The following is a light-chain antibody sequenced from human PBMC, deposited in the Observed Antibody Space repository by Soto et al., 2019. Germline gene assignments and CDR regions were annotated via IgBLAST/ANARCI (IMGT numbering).Light chain of an antibody. CDR1: SSDVGNYNF. CDR2: EAT. CDR3: CSYAGTTTV. Sequence: QSALTQPASVSGSPGQSISISCTRTSSDVGNYNFFAWYQQHPGEAPKLIIYEATKRPSGVSNRFSASKSGNTASLTISGLQADDEADYYCCSYAGTTTVFGGGTKLTVL. V-gene: IGLV2-23*01. J-gene: IGLJ2*01.